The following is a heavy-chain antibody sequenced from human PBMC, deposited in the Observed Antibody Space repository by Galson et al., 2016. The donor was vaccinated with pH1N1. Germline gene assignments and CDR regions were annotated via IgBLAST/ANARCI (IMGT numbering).Heavy chain of an antibody. CDR2: ISYDGSDQ. Sequence: SLRLSCAASGFTFSIFAMHWVRQAPGEGLEWVAVISYDGSDQYYADSVKGRVTISRDNSKNTVYLLLNSVTTEDTAVYFCAKASQYCRGGSCYANWLDPWGQGTLVTVSS. J-gene: IGHJ5*02. CDR3: AKASQYCRGGSCYANWLDP. D-gene: IGHD2-15*01. CDR1: GFTFSIFA. V-gene: IGHV3-30*04.